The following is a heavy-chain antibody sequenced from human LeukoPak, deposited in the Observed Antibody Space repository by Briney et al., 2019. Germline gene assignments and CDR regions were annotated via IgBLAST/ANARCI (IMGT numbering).Heavy chain of an antibody. Sequence: GASVKVSCKVSGYTLTELSMHWVRQAPGKGLEWMGGFDPEDGETIYAQKFQGRVTMTEDTSTDTAYMELSSLRSEDTAVYYCARGYTRTTSNPHFDYWGQGTLVTVSS. J-gene: IGHJ4*02. D-gene: IGHD2/OR15-2a*01. CDR1: GYTLTELS. CDR3: ARGYTRTTSNPHFDY. V-gene: IGHV1-24*01. CDR2: FDPEDGET.